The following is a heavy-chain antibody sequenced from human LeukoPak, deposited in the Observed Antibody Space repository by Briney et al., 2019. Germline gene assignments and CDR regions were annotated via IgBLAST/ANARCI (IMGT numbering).Heavy chain of an antibody. V-gene: IGHV3-23*01. Sequence: PGGSLRLSCAASGFTFSSYAMSWVRQAPGKGPEWVSTISIDGGRTYYADSVKGRFTVSRDTSKSTLYLQMNSLRAEDTAAYYCARKGIGSSRYQNMDVWGKGTTVTVSS. CDR1: GFTFSSYA. CDR3: ARKGIGSSRYQNMDV. J-gene: IGHJ6*03. CDR2: ISIDGGRT. D-gene: IGHD6-25*01.